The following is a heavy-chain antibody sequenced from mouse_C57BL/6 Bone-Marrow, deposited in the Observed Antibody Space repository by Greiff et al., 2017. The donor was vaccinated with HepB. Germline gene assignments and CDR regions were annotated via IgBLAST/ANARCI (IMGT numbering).Heavy chain of an antibody. CDR2: IYPRSGNT. CDR3: ARRRSKGGFAY. V-gene: IGHV1-81*01. D-gene: IGHD2-5*01. CDR1: GYTFTSYG. J-gene: IGHJ3*01. Sequence: QVQLQQSGAELARPGASVKLSCKASGYTFTSYGISWVKQRTGQGLEWIGEIYPRSGNTYYNEKFKGKATLTADKSSSTAYMELRSLTSEDSAVYFCARRRSKGGFAYWGQGTLVTVSA.